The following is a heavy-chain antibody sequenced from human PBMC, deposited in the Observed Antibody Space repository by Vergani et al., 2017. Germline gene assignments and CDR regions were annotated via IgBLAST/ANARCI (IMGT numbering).Heavy chain of an antibody. CDR2: ISSSSSTI. CDR1: GFTFSSYS. CDR3: AKLGIVGATTDFDY. J-gene: IGHJ4*02. V-gene: IGHV3-48*01. Sequence: EVQLVESGGGLVQPGGSLRLSCAASGFTFSSYSMNWVRQAPGKGLEWVSYISSSSSTIYYADSVKGRFTISRDNSKNTLYLQMNSLRAEDTAVYYCAKLGIVGATTDFDYWGQGTLVTVSS. D-gene: IGHD1-26*01.